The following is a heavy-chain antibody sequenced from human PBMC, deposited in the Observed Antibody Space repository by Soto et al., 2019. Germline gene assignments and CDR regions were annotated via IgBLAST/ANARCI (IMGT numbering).Heavy chain of an antibody. CDR1: GFTFSSYG. Sequence: QRHLVESGGGVVQPGRSLRLSCAASGFTFSSYGMHWIRQAPGKGLEWVAVISHDGAFKDYADSVKGRFTISRDNSENTLFLEMNSLGPSDTAVYYCAKDYGPKAPYPYSNIHTDFWGEGTRVTVSS. J-gene: IGHJ4*02. CDR3: AKDYGPKAPYPYSNIHTDF. CDR2: ISHDGAFK. V-gene: IGHV3-30*18. D-gene: IGHD6-13*01.